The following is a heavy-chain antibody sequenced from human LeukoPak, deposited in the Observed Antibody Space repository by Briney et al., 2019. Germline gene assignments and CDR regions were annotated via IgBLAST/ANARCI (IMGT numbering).Heavy chain of an antibody. CDR1: GFTFSTYI. CDR2: ISGSGGST. J-gene: IGHJ5*02. D-gene: IGHD6-19*01. V-gene: IGHV3-23*01. Sequence: GGSLRLSCAASGFTFSTYIMNWVRQTPGKGLEWVSAISGSGGSTYYADSVKGRFTISRDNSKNTLYLQMNSLRAEDTAVYYCAKGDSSGWGGNWFDPWGQGTLVTVSS. CDR3: AKGDSSGWGGNWFDP.